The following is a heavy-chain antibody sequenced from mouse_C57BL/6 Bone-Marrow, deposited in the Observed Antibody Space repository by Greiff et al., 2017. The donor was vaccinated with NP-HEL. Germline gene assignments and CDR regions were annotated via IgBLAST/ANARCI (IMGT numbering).Heavy chain of an antibody. J-gene: IGHJ3*01. V-gene: IGHV1-82*01. Sequence: QVQLQQSGPELVKPGASVKISCKASGYAFSSSWMNWVKQRPGQGLEWIGRIYPGDGDTNYNGKFKGKATLTADKSSSTAYMQLSSLTSEDSAVCFCAREEDFYPCAYWGQGTLVTVSA. CDR1: GYAFSSSW. CDR2: IYPGDGDT. D-gene: IGHD2-1*01. CDR3: AREEDFYPCAY.